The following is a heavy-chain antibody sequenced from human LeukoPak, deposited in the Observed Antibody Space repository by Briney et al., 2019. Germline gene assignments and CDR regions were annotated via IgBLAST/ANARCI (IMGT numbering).Heavy chain of an antibody. CDR2: MNPNSGNT. J-gene: IGHJ5*02. Sequence: ASVKVSCKASGYTFTSYDINWVRQATGQGLEWMGWMNPNSGNTGYAQKLQGRVTMTTDTSTSTAYMELRSLRSDDTAVYYCARVVRYGSNWFDPWGQGTLVTVSS. CDR1: GYTFTSYD. D-gene: IGHD4-17*01. CDR3: ARVVRYGSNWFDP. V-gene: IGHV1-8*01.